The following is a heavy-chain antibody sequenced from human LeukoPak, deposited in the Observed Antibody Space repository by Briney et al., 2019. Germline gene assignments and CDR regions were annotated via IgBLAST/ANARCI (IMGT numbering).Heavy chain of an antibody. J-gene: IGHJ4*02. Sequence: ETLSLTCAVYGGSFSGYYWSWIRQPPGKGLEWIGEINHSGSTNYNPSLKRRVTISVDTSKNQFSLKLSSVTAADAAVYYCARGRGFFNSGFYFDYWGQGTLVTVSS. CDR2: INHSGST. CDR1: GGSFSGYY. CDR3: ARGRGFFNSGFYFDY. D-gene: IGHD3-22*01. V-gene: IGHV4-34*01.